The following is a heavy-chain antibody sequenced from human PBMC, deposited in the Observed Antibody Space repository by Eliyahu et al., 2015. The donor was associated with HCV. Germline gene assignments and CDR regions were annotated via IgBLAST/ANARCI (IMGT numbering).Heavy chain of an antibody. V-gene: IGHV4-34*01. CDR3: ARGQIRRSYSSNWFDP. D-gene: IGHD1-26*01. Sequence: QVQLQQWGAGLLKPSETLSLTCAVYXGSFXGYYWSWIRQPRGKGLEWIGEINHSGSTXYNPSPKSRVTISVDTSKNQFSLKLSSVTAADTAVYYCARGQIRRSYSSNWFDPWGQGTLVTVSS. J-gene: IGHJ5*02. CDR2: INHSGST. CDR1: XGSFXGYY.